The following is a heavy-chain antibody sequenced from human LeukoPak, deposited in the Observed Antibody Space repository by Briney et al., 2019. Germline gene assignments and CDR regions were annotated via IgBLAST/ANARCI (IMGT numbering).Heavy chain of an antibody. Sequence: KPSQTLSLTCTVSGGSISSGTYYWSWIRQPAGKGLEWIGRIYTSGSTNYNPSLKSRATISVDTSKNQFSLKLSSVTAADTAVYYCARGQGNYDILTGYYYWGQGTLVTVSS. D-gene: IGHD3-9*01. CDR1: GGSISSGTYY. CDR2: IYTSGST. CDR3: ARGQGNYDILTGYYY. V-gene: IGHV4-61*02. J-gene: IGHJ4*02.